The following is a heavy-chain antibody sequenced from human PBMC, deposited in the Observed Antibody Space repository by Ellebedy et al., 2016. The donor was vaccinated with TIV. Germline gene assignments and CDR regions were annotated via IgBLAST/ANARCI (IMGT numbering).Heavy chain of an antibody. CDR2: ISSSGGTI. V-gene: IGHV3-48*03. CDR3: ERDRGGSYFDY. J-gene: IGHJ4*02. D-gene: IGHD1-26*01. CDR1: GFTFRSYE. Sequence: GESLKISCAASGFTFRSYEMSWVRQAPGKGLEWVLYISSSGGTIYSADSVKGRFAISRDNAKNSLYLQMNSLGAEDTALYYWERDRGGSYFDYWGQGTLVTVSS.